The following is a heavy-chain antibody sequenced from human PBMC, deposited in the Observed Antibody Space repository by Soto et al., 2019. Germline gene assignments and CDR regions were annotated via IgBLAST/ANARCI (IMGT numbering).Heavy chain of an antibody. CDR1: GFTFDDYA. D-gene: IGHD3-22*01. CDR3: AKNIDSSGYHPSS. CDR2: LSWNSGSR. V-gene: IGHV3-9*01. J-gene: IGHJ5*02. Sequence: PGGSLRLSCAASGFTFDDYALHWLRQVAGKGLEWVSGLSWNSGSRGYADSVKGRFTISGDNAKNSLYLQRNSLRAEDTALYDCAKNIDSSGYHPSSWGQGTQVTVSS.